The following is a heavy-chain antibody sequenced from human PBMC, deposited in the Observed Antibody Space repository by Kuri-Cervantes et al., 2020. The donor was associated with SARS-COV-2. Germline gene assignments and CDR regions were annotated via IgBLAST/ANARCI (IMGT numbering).Heavy chain of an antibody. CDR2: ISAYNGNT. CDR1: GYTFTSYG. J-gene: IGHJ5*02. D-gene: IGHD1-26*01. CDR3: ARRYSGSYGSYWFDP. V-gene: IGHV1-18*04. Sequence: ASVKVSCKASGYTFTSYGISWVRQAPGQGLEWMGWISAYNGNTNYAQKLQGRVTMTTDTSTSTAYMELRSLRSDDTVVYYCARRYSGSYGSYWFDPWGQGTLVTVSS.